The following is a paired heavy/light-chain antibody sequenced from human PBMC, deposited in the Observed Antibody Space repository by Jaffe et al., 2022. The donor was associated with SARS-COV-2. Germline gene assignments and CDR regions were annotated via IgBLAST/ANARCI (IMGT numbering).Light chain of an antibody. CDR3: GTWDDSLYAWV. CDR2: DNN. Sequence: QSVLTQPPSVSAAPGQKVTISCSGSSSNIGNNDVSWYQLLPGTAPKLLIYDNNKRPSGILDRFSGSKSGTSATLGITGLQTGDEADYYCGTWDDSLYAWVFGGGTKLTVL. CDR1: SSNIGNND. J-gene: IGLJ3*02. V-gene: IGLV1-51*01.
Heavy chain of an antibody. V-gene: IGHV3-72*01. Sequence: EVQLVESGGGLVQPGGSLRLSCGVSGFTLSDYYIDWARQAPGKGLEWVGRSRDKAHSYTTEYAASVKGRFTISRHDSENSLYLQMNSLKTEDTAVYYCARKVVGARTSAFDIWGQGTMVTVSS. J-gene: IGHJ3*02. CDR3: ARKVVGARTSAFDI. CDR1: GFTLSDYY. CDR2: SRDKAHSYTT. D-gene: IGHD2-15*01.